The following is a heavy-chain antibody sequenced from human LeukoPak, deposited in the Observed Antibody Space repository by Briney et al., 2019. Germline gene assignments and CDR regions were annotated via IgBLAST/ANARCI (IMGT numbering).Heavy chain of an antibody. Sequence: ASVKVSCKASGYTFTSYDINWVRQATGQGLEWMGWMNPNSANTGYALKFQGRVTMTRNTSISTAYMELSSLTSGDTAVYYCARGLGVNSGYYVDYWGQGTLVTVSS. J-gene: IGHJ4*02. CDR3: ARGLGVNSGYYVDY. CDR2: MNPNSANT. V-gene: IGHV1-8*01. D-gene: IGHD3-22*01. CDR1: GYTFTSYD.